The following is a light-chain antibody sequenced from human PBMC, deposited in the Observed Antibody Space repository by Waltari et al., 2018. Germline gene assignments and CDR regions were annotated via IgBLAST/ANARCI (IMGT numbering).Light chain of an antibody. V-gene: IGLV1-40*01. CDR1: WSNIGAGYD. CDR2: GVN. J-gene: IGLJ2*01. CDR3: QSYDTKVGVV. Sequence: QSVLTQPPSVSGAPGQRVTISCTGSWSNIGAGYDVHWYQQLPGKAPTLLVYGVNTRPAGVPDRFFGSKSGTSASLAIPGLQPEDEAEYYCQSYDTKVGVVFGGGSKLTVL.